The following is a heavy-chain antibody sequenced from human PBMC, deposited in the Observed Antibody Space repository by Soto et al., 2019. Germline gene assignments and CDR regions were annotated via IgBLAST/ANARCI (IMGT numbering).Heavy chain of an antibody. J-gene: IGHJ4*02. CDR1: GGSISTFD. Sequence: SETLSLTCTVSGGSISTFDWSWMRQSPGKGLECLGSVYYTGGTKYNPSLTRRVSISVYRSKNQFSLKLPTANAADTAVYYCARGRTVSNYPDDRREYFYFFDYWGQGTQVTVSS. CDR3: ARGRTVSNYPDDRREYFYFFDY. CDR2: VYYTGGT. D-gene: IGHD3-22*01. V-gene: IGHV4-59*01.